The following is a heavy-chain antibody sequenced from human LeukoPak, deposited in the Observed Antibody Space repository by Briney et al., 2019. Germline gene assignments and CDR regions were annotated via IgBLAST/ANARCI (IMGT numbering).Heavy chain of an antibody. CDR2: ISGGGGST. D-gene: IGHD3-10*01. Sequence: GGSLRLSCAASGFTFSSYGMSWVRQAPGKGLEWVSAISGGGGSTYYADSVKGRFTISRDNAKNTLCLEMNSLRAEDTAVYYCARLFVVRGVTADYWGQGTLVTVSS. J-gene: IGHJ4*02. CDR3: ARLFVVRGVTADY. V-gene: IGHV3-23*01. CDR1: GFTFSSYG.